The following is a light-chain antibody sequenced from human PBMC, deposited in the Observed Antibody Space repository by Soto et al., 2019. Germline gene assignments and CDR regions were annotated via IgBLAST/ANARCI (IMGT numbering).Light chain of an antibody. CDR2: GAS. Sequence: EVGLTQSPATLSWSPGERGTLACRGSQSVRGSYLAWYQQKPGQAPRLFIYGASSRATGIPDRFSGSGSGADFTLTTSSLEPADFAVYYCQQYGSPWTFGPGTKVDIK. CDR3: QQYGSPWT. V-gene: IGKV3-20*01. CDR1: QSVRGSY. J-gene: IGKJ1*01.